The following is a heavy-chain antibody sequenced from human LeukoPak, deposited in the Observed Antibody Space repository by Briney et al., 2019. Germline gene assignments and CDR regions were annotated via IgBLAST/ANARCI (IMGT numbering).Heavy chain of an antibody. CDR1: GGSFSGYH. CDR3: ASGLKASYSSSWYSAGY. Sequence: SETLSLTCAVYGGSFSGYHWSWIRQPPGKGLEWIGEINHSGSTNYNPSLKSRVAISVDTSKNQFSLKLSSVTAADTAVYYCASGLKASYSSSWYSAGYWGQGTLVTVSS. D-gene: IGHD6-13*01. CDR2: INHSGST. V-gene: IGHV4-34*01. J-gene: IGHJ4*02.